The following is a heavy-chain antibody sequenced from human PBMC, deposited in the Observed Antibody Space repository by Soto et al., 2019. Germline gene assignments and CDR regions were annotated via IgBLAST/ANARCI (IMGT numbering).Heavy chain of an antibody. CDR1: GFTFSSYA. J-gene: IGHJ3*01. Sequence: LRLSCAASGFTFSSYAMHWVRQAPGKGLEWVAVISYDGSNKYYADSVKDRFTISRDNSKNTLYLQMNSLRAEDTAVYYCARLQSSGSYYGLWGQGTMVTVSS. D-gene: IGHD1-26*01. CDR2: ISYDGSNK. V-gene: IGHV3-30-3*01. CDR3: ARLQSSGSYYGL.